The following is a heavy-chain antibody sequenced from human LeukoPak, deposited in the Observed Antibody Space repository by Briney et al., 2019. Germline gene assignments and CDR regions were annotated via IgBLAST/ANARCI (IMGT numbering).Heavy chain of an antibody. D-gene: IGHD3-16*02. CDR2: IYYSGST. CDR1: GGSFSGYY. Sequence: SETLSLTCAVYGGSFSGYYWSWTRQPPGKGLEWIGSIYYSGSTYYNPSLKSRVTISVDTSKNQFSLKLSSVTAADTAVYYCARTYYVWGSYRYTYFDYWGQGTLVTVSS. V-gene: IGHV4-34*01. J-gene: IGHJ4*02. CDR3: ARTYYVWGSYRYTYFDY.